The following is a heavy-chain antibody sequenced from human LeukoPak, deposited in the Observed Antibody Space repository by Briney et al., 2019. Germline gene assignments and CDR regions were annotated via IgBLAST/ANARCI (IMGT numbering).Heavy chain of an antibody. V-gene: IGHV4-59*01. CDR3: ARVGGSGPLDY. Sequence: PSETLSLTCTVSGGSISSYYWSWIRQPPGKGLEWIGYIYYSGSTNYNPSLKSRVTISVDTSKNQFSLRLSSVTAADTAVYYCARVGGSGPLDYWGQGTLVTVSS. CDR1: GGSISSYY. D-gene: IGHD3-10*01. J-gene: IGHJ4*02. CDR2: IYYSGST.